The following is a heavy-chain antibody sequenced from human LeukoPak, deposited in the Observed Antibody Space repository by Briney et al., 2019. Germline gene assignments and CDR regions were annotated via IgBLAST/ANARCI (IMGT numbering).Heavy chain of an antibody. CDR2: INTDNGNT. D-gene: IGHD6-19*01. CDR3: ARGVAGTPLTDY. J-gene: IGHJ4*02. Sequence: GASVKVSCKASGYTFNTYGISWVRQAPGQRPEWMGWINTDNGNTKYAQKFQGRVTMTRDTSISIAYMELSRLRSDDTAVYYCARGVAGTPLTDYWGQGTLVTVSS. V-gene: IGHV1-18*01. CDR1: GYTFNTYG.